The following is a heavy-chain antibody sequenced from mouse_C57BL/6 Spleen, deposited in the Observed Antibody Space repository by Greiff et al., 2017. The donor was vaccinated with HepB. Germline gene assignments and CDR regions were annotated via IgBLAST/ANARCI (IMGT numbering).Heavy chain of an antibody. CDR2: IDPSDSYT. Sequence: QVQLKQPGAELVMPGASVKLSCKASGYTFTSYWMHWVKQRPGQGLEWIGEIDPSDSYTNYNQKFKGKSTLTVDKSSSTAYMQLSSLTSEDSAVYYCARRRRGDYAMDYWGQGTSVTVSS. V-gene: IGHV1-69*01. J-gene: IGHJ4*01. CDR3: ARRRRGDYAMDY. CDR1: GYTFTSYW.